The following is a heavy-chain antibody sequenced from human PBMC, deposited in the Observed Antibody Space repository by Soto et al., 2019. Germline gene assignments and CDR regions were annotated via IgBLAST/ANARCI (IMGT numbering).Heavy chain of an antibody. V-gene: IGHV3-74*01. CDR1: GFTFSSNW. CDR3: ARGGCTSTSCLDY. J-gene: IGHJ4*02. CDR2: INNDGSST. D-gene: IGHD2-2*01. Sequence: EVQLVESGGGLVQPGGSLRLSCAASGFTFSSNWMHWVRQAPGKGLVWVSRINNDGSSTNYGDSVKGRFIISRDNAKNTLYLQMNSLRAEDTAVYYCARGGCTSTSCLDYWGQGTLVTVSS.